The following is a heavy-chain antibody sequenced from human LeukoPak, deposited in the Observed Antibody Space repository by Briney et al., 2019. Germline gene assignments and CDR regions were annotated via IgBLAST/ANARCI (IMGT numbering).Heavy chain of an antibody. CDR3: ARGGWFGELYPATYFDY. CDR1: GFTVSSNY. CDR2: IYSGGST. D-gene: IGHD3-10*01. V-gene: IGHV3-53*01. J-gene: IGHJ4*02. Sequence: GGSLRLSCAASGFTVSSNYMSWVRQAPGKGLEWVSVIYSGGSTYYADSVKGRFTISRDNSKNTLYLQMNSLRAEDTAVYYCARGGWFGELYPATYFDYWGQGTLVTVSS.